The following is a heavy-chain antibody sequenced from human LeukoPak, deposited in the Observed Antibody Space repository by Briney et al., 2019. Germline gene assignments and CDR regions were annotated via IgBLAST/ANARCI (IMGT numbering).Heavy chain of an antibody. D-gene: IGHD2-15*01. J-gene: IGHJ4*02. Sequence: SGGSLRLSCSASGFTFSNYAMHWVRQAPGKGLEYVSVISSNGGYTYYADSVKGRFTISRDNSKNTLYLQMSSLRAEDTAVYYCVSRFITGCSGGGCYSGIDYWGLGTLVTVSS. CDR3: VSRFITGCSGGGCYSGIDY. CDR1: GFTFSNYA. V-gene: IGHV3-64D*09. CDR2: ISSNGGYT.